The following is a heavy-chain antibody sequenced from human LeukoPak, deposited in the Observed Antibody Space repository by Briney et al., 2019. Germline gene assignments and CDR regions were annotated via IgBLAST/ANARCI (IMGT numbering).Heavy chain of an antibody. Sequence: SQTLSLTCTVSGGSISSGDYYWRWIRQPPGKGLEWIGYIYYSGSTYYNPSLKSRVTISVDTSKNQFSLKLSSVTAADTAVYYCARVAAAGDRRGYYYYGMDVWGQGTTVTVSS. CDR3: ARVAAAGDRRGYYYYGMDV. D-gene: IGHD6-13*01. CDR2: IYYSGST. CDR1: GGSISSGDYY. J-gene: IGHJ6*02. V-gene: IGHV4-30-4*01.